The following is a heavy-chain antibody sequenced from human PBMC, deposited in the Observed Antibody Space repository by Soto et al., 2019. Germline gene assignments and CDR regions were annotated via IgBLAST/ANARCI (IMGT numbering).Heavy chain of an antibody. J-gene: IGHJ4*02. CDR3: ARVYSVNYLGYFDY. CDR2: IIPIFGTA. D-gene: IGHD6-13*01. CDR1: GGTFSSYA. V-gene: IGHV1-69*13. Sequence: SVKVSCKASGGTFSSYAISWVRQAPGQGLEWMGGIIPIFGTANYAQKFQGRVTITADESTSTAYMELSSLTAADTAVYYCARVYSVNYLGYFDYWGQGALVTVSS.